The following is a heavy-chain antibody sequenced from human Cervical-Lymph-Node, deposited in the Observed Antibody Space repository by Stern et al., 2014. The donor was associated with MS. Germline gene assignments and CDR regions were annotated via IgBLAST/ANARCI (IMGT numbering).Heavy chain of an antibody. Sequence: EVQLVESGGGLVKPGGSLRLSCAASGFIFSDYTMTWVRQAPGKGLEWVSSISRDASNIYYADTVRGRFTISRDNAKKSLYLQMNSLRAEVTAVYYCARRAAAKGLDYWGQGTLVAVSS. V-gene: IGHV3-21*01. D-gene: IGHD2-2*01. CDR3: ARRAAAKGLDY. CDR2: ISRDASNI. CDR1: GFIFSDYT. J-gene: IGHJ4*02.